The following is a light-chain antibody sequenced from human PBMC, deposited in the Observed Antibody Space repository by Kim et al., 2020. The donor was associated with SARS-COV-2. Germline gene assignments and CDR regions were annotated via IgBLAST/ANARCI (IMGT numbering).Light chain of an antibody. CDR2: SND. Sequence: ELTQPPSASGTPGQRVTISCSGSSSNIGSNTINWYQQLPGTAPKLLIYSNDQRPSGVPDRFSGSKSGTSASLAISGLQSEDEADYYCATWDDSLNGPVFGGGTQLTVL. J-gene: IGLJ2*01. CDR1: SSNIGSNT. V-gene: IGLV1-44*01. CDR3: ATWDDSLNGPV.